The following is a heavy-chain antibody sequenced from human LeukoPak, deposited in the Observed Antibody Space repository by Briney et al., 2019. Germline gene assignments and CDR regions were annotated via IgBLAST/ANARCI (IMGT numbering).Heavy chain of an antibody. CDR3: ARQIAAAGTFDY. V-gene: IGHV4-59*08. CDR2: IYYSGST. Sequence: PGGSLRLSCAASGFTFSSYAMTWVRQAPGKGLEWIGYIYYSGSTNYNPSLKSRVTISVDTSKNQFSLKLSSVTAADTAVYYCARQIAAAGTFDYWGQGTLVTVSS. CDR1: GFTFSSYA. D-gene: IGHD6-13*01. J-gene: IGHJ4*02.